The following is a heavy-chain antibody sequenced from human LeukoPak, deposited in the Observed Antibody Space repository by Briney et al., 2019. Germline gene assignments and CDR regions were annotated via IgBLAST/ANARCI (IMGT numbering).Heavy chain of an antibody. D-gene: IGHD3-22*01. CDR1: GGSISSYY. CDR2: IYHSGST. Sequence: SETLSLTCTVSGGSISSYYWSWIRQPPGKGLEWIGYIYHSGSTNYNPSLKSRVTISVDTSKNQFSLKLSSVTAADTAVYYCARHGRGYYDSSGYWSYWGQGTLVTVSS. J-gene: IGHJ4*02. CDR3: ARHGRGYYDSSGYWSY. V-gene: IGHV4-59*08.